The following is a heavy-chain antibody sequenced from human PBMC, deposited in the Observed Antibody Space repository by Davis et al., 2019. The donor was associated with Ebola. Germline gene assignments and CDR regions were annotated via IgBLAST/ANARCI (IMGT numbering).Heavy chain of an antibody. Sequence: PGGSLRLSCTVSGGSISSSSYYWGWIRQPPGKGLEWIGSIYYSGSTYYNPSLKSRVTISVDTSKNQFSLKLSSVTAADTAVYYCATTGSYYYGMDVWGQGTTVTVSS. CDR3: ATTGSYYYGMDV. V-gene: IGHV4-39*01. CDR2: IYYSGST. CDR1: GGSISSSSYY. J-gene: IGHJ6*02.